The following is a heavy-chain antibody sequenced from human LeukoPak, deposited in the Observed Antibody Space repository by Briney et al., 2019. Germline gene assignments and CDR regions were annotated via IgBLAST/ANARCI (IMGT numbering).Heavy chain of an antibody. V-gene: IGHV4-59*08. CDR3: ARGARAGYNLEPFDY. Sequence: SETLSLICTVAGGSMSSYYWSWIRHHPGKGLEWIGYIYYSGSTKYNPSLKSRVTISVDTSKNQFSLKLSSVTAADTAVYYCARGARAGYNLEPFDYWGQGTLVTVSS. CDR2: IYYSGST. J-gene: IGHJ4*02. D-gene: IGHD5-24*01. CDR1: GGSMSSYY.